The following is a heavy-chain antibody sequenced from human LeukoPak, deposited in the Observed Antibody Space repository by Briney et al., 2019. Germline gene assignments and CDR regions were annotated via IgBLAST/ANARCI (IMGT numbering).Heavy chain of an antibody. D-gene: IGHD3-3*01. J-gene: IGHJ6*03. V-gene: IGHV4-4*07. Sequence: SETLSLTCTVSGGSISSYYWSWIRQPAGKGLEGIGRIYTSGSTNYNPSLKSRVTMSVDTSKNQFSLKLSSVTAADTAVYYCARARPPIYGYYYYYMDVWGKGTTVTVSS. CDR3: ARARPPIYGYYYYYMDV. CDR2: IYTSGST. CDR1: GGSISSYY.